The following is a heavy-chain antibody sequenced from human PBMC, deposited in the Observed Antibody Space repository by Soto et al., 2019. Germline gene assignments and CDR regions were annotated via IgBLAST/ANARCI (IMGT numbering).Heavy chain of an antibody. J-gene: IGHJ4*02. Sequence: SVKVSCKASGFTFTSSAVQWVRQARGQRLEWIGWIVVGSGNTNYAQKFQERVTITRDMSTSTAYMELSSLRSEDTAVYYCAAGNPANYYDSSGYYSDFDYWGQGTLVTVSS. CDR1: GFTFTSSA. CDR2: IVVGSGNT. CDR3: AAGNPANYYDSSGYYSDFDY. V-gene: IGHV1-58*01. D-gene: IGHD3-22*01.